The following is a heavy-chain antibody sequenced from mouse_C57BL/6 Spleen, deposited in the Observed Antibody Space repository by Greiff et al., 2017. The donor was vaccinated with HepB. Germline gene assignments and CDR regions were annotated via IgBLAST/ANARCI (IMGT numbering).Heavy chain of an antibody. CDR2: IYPGSGST. J-gene: IGHJ4*01. Sequence: VQLQQPGAELVKPGASVKMSCKASGYTFTSYWITWVKQRPGQGLEWIGDIYPGSGSTNYNEKFKSKATLTVDTSSSTAYMQLSSLTSEDSAVYYCAREVYDYNAMDYWGQGTSVTVSS. V-gene: IGHV1-55*01. D-gene: IGHD2-10*02. CDR1: GYTFTSYW. CDR3: AREVYDYNAMDY.